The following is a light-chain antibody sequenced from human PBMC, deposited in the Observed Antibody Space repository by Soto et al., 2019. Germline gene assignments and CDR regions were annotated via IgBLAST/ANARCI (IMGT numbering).Light chain of an antibody. CDR1: QRVGSN. J-gene: IGKJ3*01. CDR2: GAS. V-gene: IGKV3-15*01. CDR3: QQYDNWPPFT. Sequence: EIVMTQSPATLSVSPGERATLACRASQRVGSNLAWYQHRPGQPPRLLIYGASTRATGIPARFSGGGSGTDFTLTNSSLQSEDFALYFCQQYDNWPPFTFGPGTKVDIK.